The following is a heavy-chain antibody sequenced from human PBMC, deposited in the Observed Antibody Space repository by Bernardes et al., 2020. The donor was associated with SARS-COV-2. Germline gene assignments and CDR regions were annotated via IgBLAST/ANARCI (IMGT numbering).Heavy chain of an antibody. J-gene: IGHJ4*02. D-gene: IGHD3-10*01. CDR1: GFTVSSNY. CDR3: AGGLLWFGGAFAY. Sequence: GGSLRLSCAASGFTVSSNYMSWVRQAPGKGLAWVSVIYSGGSPDYADPVKGRLPISRDNSKNTLYLQMNSLRAEDTAVYYCAGGLLWFGGAFAYWGQGTLVTVSA. CDR2: IYSGGSP. V-gene: IGHV3-66*02.